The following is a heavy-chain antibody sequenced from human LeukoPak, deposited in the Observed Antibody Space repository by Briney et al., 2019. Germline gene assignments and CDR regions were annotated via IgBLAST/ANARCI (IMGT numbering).Heavy chain of an antibody. CDR1: GGSFSGYY. Sequence: SETLSLICAVYGGSFSGYYWSWIRQPPGKGLEWIAYLFYSGSTDYNPSLESRVTISVDTSKNQFSLKLRSVTAADTAVYYCATVAVIRGVTYFDYWGQGTLVTVSS. D-gene: IGHD3-10*01. CDR3: ATVAVIRGVTYFDY. J-gene: IGHJ4*02. V-gene: IGHV4-59*01. CDR2: LFYSGST.